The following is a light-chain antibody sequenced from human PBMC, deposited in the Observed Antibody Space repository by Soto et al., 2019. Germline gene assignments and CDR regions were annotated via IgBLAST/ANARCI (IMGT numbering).Light chain of an antibody. J-gene: IGLJ3*02. Sequence: QPVLTQSPSASASLGASVKLTCTLSSGHSSYAIAWHQQQPDKGPRYLMKLNSDGRHSKGDGIPDRFSGSSSGAERYLTISSLQSEDEADYYCQTRDTGIVVFGGGTQLTVL. CDR1: SGHSSYA. CDR3: QTRDTGIVV. CDR2: LNSDGRH. V-gene: IGLV4-69*01.